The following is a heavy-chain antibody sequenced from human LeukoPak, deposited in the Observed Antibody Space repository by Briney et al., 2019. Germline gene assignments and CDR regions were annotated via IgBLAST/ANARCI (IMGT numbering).Heavy chain of an antibody. V-gene: IGHV3-23*01. CDR3: AKAPYSISWYDWGRFDY. Sequence: GGSLRLSCAASGFTFSSYAMSWVRQAPGKGLEWVSTISGVGGSTYYADSVKGRFTISRDNSKNTLYLQMNSLRAEDTAVYYCAKAPYSISWYDWGRFDYWGQGTLVTVSS. CDR1: GFTFSSYA. D-gene: IGHD6-13*01. J-gene: IGHJ4*02. CDR2: ISGVGGST.